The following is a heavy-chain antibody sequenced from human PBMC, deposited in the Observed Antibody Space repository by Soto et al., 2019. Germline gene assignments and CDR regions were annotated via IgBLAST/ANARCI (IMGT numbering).Heavy chain of an antibody. D-gene: IGHD5-12*01. V-gene: IGHV3-30-3*01. CDR3: VKCSVALYYYYGMDV. J-gene: IGHJ6*02. CDR2: ISYDGSNK. CDR1: GFTFSSYA. Sequence: LRLSCAASGFTFSSYAMHWVRQAPGKGLEWVAVISYDGSNKYYADSVKGRFTISRDNSKNTLYLQMNSLRAEDTAVYYCVKCSVALYYYYGMDVWGQGTTVTVSS.